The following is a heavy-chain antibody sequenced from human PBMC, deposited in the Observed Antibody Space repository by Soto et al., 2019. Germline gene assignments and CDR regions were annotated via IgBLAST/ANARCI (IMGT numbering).Heavy chain of an antibody. CDR1: GGTFSSYA. J-gene: IGHJ5*01. CDR3: AKDLEVVGANRWGYDS. Sequence: QVQLVQSGAEVKKPGSSVKVSCKASGGTFSSYAISWVRQAPGQGLEWMAGIQYDGSKKYYAESVKGRFTISRDNSKNTLYLEIDSLRAEDTAVYYCAKDLEVVGANRWGYDSWGQGTLVTVSS. D-gene: IGHD1-26*01. CDR2: IQYDGSKK. V-gene: IGHV3-33*06.